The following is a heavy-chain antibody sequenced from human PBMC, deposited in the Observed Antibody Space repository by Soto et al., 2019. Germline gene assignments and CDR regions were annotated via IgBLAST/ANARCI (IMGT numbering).Heavy chain of an antibody. CDR2: ISSSSSYI. J-gene: IGHJ4*02. Sequence: EVQLVESGGGLVKPGGSLRLSCAASGFTFSSYSMNWVRQAPGKGLEWVSSISSSSSYIYYADSVKGRFTISRDNAKNSLYLQMNSLRSVDTAVYYCARVRGSYSLYYFDYWGPGTLVTVSS. CDR3: ARVRGSYSLYYFDY. CDR1: GFTFSSYS. V-gene: IGHV3-21*01. D-gene: IGHD1-26*01.